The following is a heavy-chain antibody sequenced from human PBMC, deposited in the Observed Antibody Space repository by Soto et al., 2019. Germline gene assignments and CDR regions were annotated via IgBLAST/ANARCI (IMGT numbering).Heavy chain of an antibody. V-gene: IGHV4-4*07. Sequence: SETLSLTGSVRYGSISTFHCSWIRQSAWKGLEWIGRIHATESSNYNPSFKSRVTMSVDTSKNQFYLKVRSVTAADTAVYYCARDPHYGMDVSGRGTTLTFCS. CDR3: ARDPHYGMDV. CDR1: YGSISTFH. CDR2: IHATESS. J-gene: IGHJ6*02.